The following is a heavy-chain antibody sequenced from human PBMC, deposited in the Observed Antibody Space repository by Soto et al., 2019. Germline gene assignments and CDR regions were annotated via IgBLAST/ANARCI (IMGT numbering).Heavy chain of an antibody. Sequence: ASVKVSCKASGYTFTSYGISWVRQAPGQGLEWMGWISAYNGNTNYAQKLQGRVTMTTDTSTSTAYMELRSLRSDDTAVYYCARDVFLLLSSAPRGVLSFCGQGTLVTVSS. CDR2: ISAYNGNT. J-gene: IGHJ3*01. CDR1: GYTFTSYG. CDR3: ARDVFLLLSSAPRGVLSF. D-gene: IGHD2-8*02. V-gene: IGHV1-18*01.